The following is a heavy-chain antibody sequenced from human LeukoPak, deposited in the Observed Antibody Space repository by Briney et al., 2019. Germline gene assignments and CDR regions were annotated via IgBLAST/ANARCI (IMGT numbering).Heavy chain of an antibody. CDR2: VGTSSTTI. J-gene: IGHJ6*03. CDR3: ARFAAGGSYYYYMDV. Sequence: GGSLRLSCAASGFTFSSYTMNWVRQPPGKGLEWVSNVGTSSTTIYYADSVKGRFTISRDNAKNSLYLQMNSLRADDTAVYYCARFAAGGSYYYYMDVWGKGTTVTVSS. CDR1: GFTFSSYT. D-gene: IGHD6-25*01. V-gene: IGHV3-48*01.